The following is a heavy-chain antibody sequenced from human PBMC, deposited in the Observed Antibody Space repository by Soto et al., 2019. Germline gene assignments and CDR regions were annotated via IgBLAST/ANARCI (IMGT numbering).Heavy chain of an antibody. CDR3: ARAFHCTNGVCSYYYYYGMDV. D-gene: IGHD2-8*01. CDR2: ISAYNGNT. J-gene: IGHJ6*02. Sequence: QVQLVQSGAEVKKPGASVKVSCKASGYTFTSYGISWVRQAPGQGLEWMGWISAYNGNTNYAQKLQGRVTMTTDTSTSTAYMELRSLRSDDTAVYYCARAFHCTNGVCSYYYYYGMDVWGQGTTVTVSS. CDR1: GYTFTSYG. V-gene: IGHV1-18*01.